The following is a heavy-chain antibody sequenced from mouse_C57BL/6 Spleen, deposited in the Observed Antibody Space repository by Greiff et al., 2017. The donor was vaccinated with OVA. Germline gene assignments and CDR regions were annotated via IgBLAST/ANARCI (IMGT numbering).Heavy chain of an antibody. Sequence: EVKLVESGGGLVQPKGSLKLSCAASGFSFNTYAMNWVRQAPGKGLEWVARIRSKSNNYATYYADSVKDRFTISRDDSESMLYLQMNNLKTEDTAMYYCVKGAPGLMDYWGQGTSVTVSS. V-gene: IGHV10-1*01. CDR1: GFSFNTYA. J-gene: IGHJ4*01. D-gene: IGHD3-1*01. CDR3: VKGAPGLMDY. CDR2: IRSKSNNYAT.